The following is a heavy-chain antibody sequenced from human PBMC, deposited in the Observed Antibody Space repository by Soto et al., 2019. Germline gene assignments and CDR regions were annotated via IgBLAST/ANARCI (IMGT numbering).Heavy chain of an antibody. D-gene: IGHD6-13*01. CDR1: GFTFSSYG. J-gene: IGHJ6*02. Sequence: GGSLRLSCAASGFTFSSYGMHWVRQAPGKGLEWVAVISYDGSNKYYADSVKGRFTISRDNSKNTLYLQMNSLRAEDTAVYYCAKDQHPRPYSSRWHGDYYYYYGMDVWGQGTKVTVSS. CDR3: AKDQHPRPYSSRWHGDYYYYYGMDV. V-gene: IGHV3-30*18. CDR2: ISYDGSNK.